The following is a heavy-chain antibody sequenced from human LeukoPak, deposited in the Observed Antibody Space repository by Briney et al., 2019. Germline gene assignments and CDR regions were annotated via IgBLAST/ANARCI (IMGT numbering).Heavy chain of an antibody. J-gene: IGHJ6*03. D-gene: IGHD4-17*01. CDR2: INHSGST. Sequence: SETLSLTCAVYGGSFRGYYWSWIRQPPGKGLEWIGEINHSGSTNYNPSLKSRITISVDTSKNQLHLKLSSVTAADTAVYYCARTVATVTTALSYYYYYYMDVWGKGTTVTVSS. CDR3: ARTVATVTTALSYYYYYYMDV. CDR1: GGSFRGYY. V-gene: IGHV4-34*01.